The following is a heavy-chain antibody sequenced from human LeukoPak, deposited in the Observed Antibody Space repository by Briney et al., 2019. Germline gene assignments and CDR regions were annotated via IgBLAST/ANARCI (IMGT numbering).Heavy chain of an antibody. Sequence: GGSLRLSCAASGFTFSNYWMHWVRQAPGKGLVWVSRINSDGINTSYADSVKGRFTISRDNAKNTLNLQMNSLRAEDTAIYYCVREQWLIGYHFDSWGQGTLVTVSS. CDR3: VREQWLIGYHFDS. CDR2: INSDGINT. J-gene: IGHJ4*02. D-gene: IGHD6-19*01. V-gene: IGHV3-74*01. CDR1: GFTFSNYW.